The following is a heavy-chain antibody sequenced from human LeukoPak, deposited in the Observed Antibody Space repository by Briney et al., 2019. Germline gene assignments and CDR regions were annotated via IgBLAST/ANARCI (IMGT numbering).Heavy chain of an antibody. J-gene: IGHJ3*02. CDR2: IYHSGST. D-gene: IGHD1-26*01. CDR3: ARASSGSYYPGPDAFDI. V-gene: IGHV4-4*02. CDR1: GGSISSSNW. Sequence: SETLSLTCAVSGGSISSSNWWSWVRQPPGKGLGWIGEIYHSGSTNYNPSLKSRVTISVDKSKNQFSLKLSSVTAADTAVYYCARASSGSYYPGPDAFDIWGQGTMVTVSS.